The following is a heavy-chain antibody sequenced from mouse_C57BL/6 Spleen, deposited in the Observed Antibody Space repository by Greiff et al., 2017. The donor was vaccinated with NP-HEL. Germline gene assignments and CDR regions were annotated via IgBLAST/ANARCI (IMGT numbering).Heavy chain of an antibody. CDR3: AREGEHQLGRAPFAY. D-gene: IGHD4-1*02. V-gene: IGHV5-4*01. J-gene: IGHJ3*01. Sequence: EVQRVESGGGLVKPGGSLKLSCAASGFTFSSYAMSWVRQTPEKRLEWVATISDGGSYTYYPDNVKGRFTISRDNAKNNLYLQMSQLKSEDTAMYYCAREGEHQLGRAPFAYWGQGTLVTVSA. CDR2: ISDGGSYT. CDR1: GFTFSSYA.